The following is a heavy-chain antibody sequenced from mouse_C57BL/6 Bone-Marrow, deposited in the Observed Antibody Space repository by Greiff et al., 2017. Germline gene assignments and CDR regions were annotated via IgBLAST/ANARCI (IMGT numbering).Heavy chain of an antibody. Sequence: EVKLVESVAELVRPGASVKLSCTASGFNIKNTYMHWVKQRPEQGLEWIGRIDPANGNTKYAPKFQGKATITADTSSNTAYLQLSSLTSEDTAIYYCARYYGSSLWFAYWGQGTLVTVSA. CDR1: GFNIKNTY. V-gene: IGHV14-3*01. D-gene: IGHD1-1*01. J-gene: IGHJ3*01. CDR2: IDPANGNT. CDR3: ARYYGSSLWFAY.